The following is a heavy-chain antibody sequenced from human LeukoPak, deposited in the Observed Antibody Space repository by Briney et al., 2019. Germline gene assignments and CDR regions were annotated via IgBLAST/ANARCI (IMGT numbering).Heavy chain of an antibody. J-gene: IGHJ2*01. CDR3: ARLTGILRRAYSYGPGGYFDL. Sequence: PSETLSLTCTVSGGSISSSSCYWGWIRQPPGKGLEWIGSIYYSGSTYYNPSLKSRVTISVDTSKNQFSLKLSSVAAADTAVYYYARLTGILRRAYSYGPGGYFDLWGRGTLSLSPQ. CDR2: IYYSGST. V-gene: IGHV4-39*01. CDR1: GGSISSSSCY. D-gene: IGHD5-18*01.